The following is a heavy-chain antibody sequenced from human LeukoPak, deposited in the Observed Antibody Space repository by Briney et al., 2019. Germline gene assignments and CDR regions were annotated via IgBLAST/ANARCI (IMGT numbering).Heavy chain of an antibody. V-gene: IGHV4-39*07. J-gene: IGHJ4*02. Sequence: SETLSLTCTVSGGSISSSNYYWGWIRQPPGEGLEWIASIYYSGRTYYNLSLKNRITISVDTSRNQFSLKLSSVTAADTAVYYCASFEYSSSSTYFDYWGQGTLVTVSS. CDR3: ASFEYSSSSTYFDY. D-gene: IGHD6-6*01. CDR2: IYYSGRT. CDR1: GGSISSSNYY.